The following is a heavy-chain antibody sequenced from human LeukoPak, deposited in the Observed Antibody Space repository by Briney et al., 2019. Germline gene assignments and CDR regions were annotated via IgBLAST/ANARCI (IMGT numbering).Heavy chain of an antibody. CDR3: ARARARTSGVGLDWFDP. D-gene: IGHD5-12*01. J-gene: IGHJ5*02. CDR2: IYHSGST. Sequence: PSETLSLTCTVSGGSISSYYWSWIRQPPGKGLEWIGYIYHSGSTYYNPSLKSRVTISVDRSKNQFSLKLSSVTAADTAVYYCARARARTSGVGLDWFDPWGQGTLVTVSS. CDR1: GGSISSYY. V-gene: IGHV4-59*12.